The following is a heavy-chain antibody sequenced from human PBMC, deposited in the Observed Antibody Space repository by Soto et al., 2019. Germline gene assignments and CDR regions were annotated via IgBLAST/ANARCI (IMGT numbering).Heavy chain of an antibody. CDR3: ARSYGVWSGYYTNWFDP. CDR2: IYYSGST. Sequence: QLQLQESGPGLVKSSETLSLTCTVSGGSISSSSYHWGWIRQPPGKGLEWIGTIYYSGSTYYNPSLKSRVDISVDTPKNQFPLKLSSVPAADTAVYYCARSYGVWSGYYTNWFDPWGQGTLVTVSS. J-gene: IGHJ5*02. D-gene: IGHD3-3*01. V-gene: IGHV4-39*01. CDR1: GGSISSSSYH.